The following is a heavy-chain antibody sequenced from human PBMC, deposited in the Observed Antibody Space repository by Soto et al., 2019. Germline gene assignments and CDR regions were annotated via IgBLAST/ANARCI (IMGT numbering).Heavy chain of an antibody. CDR1: GFTFSSYG. D-gene: IGHD3-22*01. J-gene: IGHJ4*02. CDR3: AKVQLYYYDSSGYQDYFDY. CDR2: ISYDGSNK. V-gene: IGHV3-30*18. Sequence: PGGSLRLSCAASGFTFSSYGMHWARQAPGKGLEWVAVISYDGSNKYYADSVKGRFTISRDNSKNTLYLQMNSLRAEDTAVYYCAKVQLYYYDSSGYQDYFDYWGQGTLVTVSS.